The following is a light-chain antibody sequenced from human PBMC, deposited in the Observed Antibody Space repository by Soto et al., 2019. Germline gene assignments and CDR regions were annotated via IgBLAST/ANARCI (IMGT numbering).Light chain of an antibody. CDR3: QQSYSTPRT. V-gene: IGKV1-39*01. CDR1: QSISGW. CDR2: DAS. Sequence: IQMSLSALTLSASVGDRVTITCRASQSISGWLAWYQQKPGKPPKLLIYDASSLEGGVPSRFSGSGSGTDFTLTISSLQPEDFATYYCQQSYSTPRTFGQGTRLEIK. J-gene: IGKJ5*01.